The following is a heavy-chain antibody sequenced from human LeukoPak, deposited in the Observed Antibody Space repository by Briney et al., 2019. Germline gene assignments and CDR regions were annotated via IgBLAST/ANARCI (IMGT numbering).Heavy chain of an antibody. D-gene: IGHD3-22*01. CDR3: AKDGGVVVIGDELDY. CDR1: GFAFSSYG. CDR2: IWYDGSNK. Sequence: PGRSLRLSCAASGFAFSSYGMHWVRQAPGKGLEWVAVIWYDGSNKYYADSVKGRFHISRDNSKNTLYLQMNSLRAEDTAVYYCAKDGGVVVIGDELDYRGQGTLVTVSS. V-gene: IGHV3-33*06. J-gene: IGHJ4*02.